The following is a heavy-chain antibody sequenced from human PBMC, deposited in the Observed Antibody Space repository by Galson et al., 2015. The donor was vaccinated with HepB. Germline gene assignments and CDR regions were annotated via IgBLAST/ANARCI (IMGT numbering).Heavy chain of an antibody. CDR1: GFTFSQYW. D-gene: IGHD3-10*01. V-gene: IGHV3-74*03. CDR2: IKNDGRST. J-gene: IGHJ4*02. Sequence: SLRLSCAASGFTFSQYWMYWVRQPPGKGLVWVSGIKNDGRSTTMYAGSVKGRFTISRDNAKNRLYLQMNSLRVEDTAVYYCARGGSRGSVDYWGQGNLVTVSS. CDR3: ARGGSRGSVDY.